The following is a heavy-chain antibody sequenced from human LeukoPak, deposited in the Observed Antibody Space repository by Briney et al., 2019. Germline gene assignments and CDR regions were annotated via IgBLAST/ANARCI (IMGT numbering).Heavy chain of an antibody. V-gene: IGHV1-18*01. CDR1: GYTFSNYG. D-gene: IGHD3-10*01. Sequence: VKVSCKASGYTFSNYGITWVRQAPGQGLEWMGTISGHNGDVNYAPKFQGRVTMTTDTSTTTAYMELRSLRFDDTAVYYCARYNSLLRGVTTSDYWGQGTLVTVSS. J-gene: IGHJ4*02. CDR2: ISGHNGDV. CDR3: ARYNSLLRGVTTSDY.